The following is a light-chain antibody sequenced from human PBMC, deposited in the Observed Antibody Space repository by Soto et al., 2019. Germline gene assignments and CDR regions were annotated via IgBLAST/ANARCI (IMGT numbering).Light chain of an antibody. CDR1: QSLLHSNGYNY. J-gene: IGKJ2*01. V-gene: IGKV2-28*01. CDR3: MQALQSPYT. Sequence: DIVMTQSPLSLPVTPGEPASISCRSSQSLLHSNGYNYFDWYLQKPGQSPQLLIYLGSNRAAGVPDRFNGSGSGTDVALKISKVEAEDVGVYYCMQALQSPYTFGQGTKLEIK. CDR2: LGS.